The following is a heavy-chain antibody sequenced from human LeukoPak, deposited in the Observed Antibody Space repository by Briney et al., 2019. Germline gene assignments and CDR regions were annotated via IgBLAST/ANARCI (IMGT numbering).Heavy chain of an antibody. Sequence: GGSLRLSCAASGFTFSSYWMSWVRRAPGKGLEWVANIKQDGSEEYYVDSVKGRFTISRDNAKNSLYLQMNSLRAEDTAVYYSSLEGSSWYRYFQHWGQGTLVTVSS. CDR2: IKQDGSEE. V-gene: IGHV3-7*05. D-gene: IGHD6-13*01. CDR3: SLEGSSWYRYFQH. CDR1: GFTFSSYW. J-gene: IGHJ1*01.